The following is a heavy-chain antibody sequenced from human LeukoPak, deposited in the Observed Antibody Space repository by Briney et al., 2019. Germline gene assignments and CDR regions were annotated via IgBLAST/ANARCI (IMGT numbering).Heavy chain of an antibody. Sequence: PSETLSLTCSVSGYSISRGYFWGWIRQTPVKGLEWIATIYESGTYYSPSLKSRLTISMDTSKNQFFLNLRSVTAADTAVYYCATHVEMGNPFDFWGQGTTVTVSS. CDR3: ATHVEMGNPFDF. J-gene: IGHJ3*01. CDR1: GYSISRGYF. V-gene: IGHV4-38-2*01. CDR2: IYESGT. D-gene: IGHD3-9*01.